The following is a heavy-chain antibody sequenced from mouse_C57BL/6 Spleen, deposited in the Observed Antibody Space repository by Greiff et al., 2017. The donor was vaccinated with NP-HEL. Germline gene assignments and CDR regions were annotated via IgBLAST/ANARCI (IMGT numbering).Heavy chain of an antibody. CDR1: GFTFSSYA. J-gene: IGHJ4*01. Sequence: EVQLVESGGGLVKPGGSLKLSCAASGFTFSSYAMSWVRQTPEKRLEWVATISDGGSYTYYPDNVKGRFTISRDNAKNNLYLQMSHLKSEDTAMYYCARALRRGAMDYWGQGTSVTVSS. CDR2: ISDGGSYT. CDR3: ARALRRGAMDY. D-gene: IGHD2-12*01. V-gene: IGHV5-4*01.